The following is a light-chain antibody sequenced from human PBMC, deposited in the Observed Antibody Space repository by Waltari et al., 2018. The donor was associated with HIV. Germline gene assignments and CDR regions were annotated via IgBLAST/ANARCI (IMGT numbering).Light chain of an antibody. Sequence: SYQLTQPPSISVTAGQTATITCPGNRLEHKKVSWDQRRPGQSPVALIFQENKRPSGIPERFSGSNFGDTATLAISETQGDDEGEYYCQAWDNNSVVFGGGTRLTVL. CDR1: RLEHKK. V-gene: IGLV3-1*01. J-gene: IGLJ2*01. CDR2: QEN. CDR3: QAWDNNSVV.